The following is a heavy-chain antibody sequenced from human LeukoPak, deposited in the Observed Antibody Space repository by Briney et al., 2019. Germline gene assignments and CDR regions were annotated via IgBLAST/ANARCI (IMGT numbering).Heavy chain of an antibody. J-gene: IGHJ4*02. CDR2: INDDSSDI. CDR3: ARDTFQPGLIDS. D-gene: IGHD2-2*01. V-gene: IGHV3-21*05. CDR1: GFTFSTYS. Sequence: PGGSLRLSCIGSGFTFSTYSMNWVRQAPGKGLEWVSYINDDSSDIHYAGSVRGRFTISRDDARKTLYLQLSSLRVEDTAVYYCARDTFQPGLIDSWGQGTLVTVSS.